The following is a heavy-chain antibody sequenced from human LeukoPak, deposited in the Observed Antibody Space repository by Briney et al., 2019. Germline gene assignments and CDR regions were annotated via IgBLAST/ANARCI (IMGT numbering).Heavy chain of an antibody. J-gene: IGHJ3*02. CDR2: ISSSSYYI. D-gene: IGHD3-22*01. V-gene: IGHV3-21*04. Sequence: GSLRLSCAASGFTFSTYNMNWVRQAPGKGLEWVSSISSSSYYIYYADSVKGRFTISRDNAKNSLYLQMNSLKTEDTAVYYCTRHSYDSSGYGAFDIWGQGTMVTVSS. CDR1: GFTFSTYN. CDR3: TRHSYDSSGYGAFDI.